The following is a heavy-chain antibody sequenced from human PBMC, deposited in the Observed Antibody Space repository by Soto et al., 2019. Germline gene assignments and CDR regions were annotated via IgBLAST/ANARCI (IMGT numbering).Heavy chain of an antibody. J-gene: IGHJ4*02. Sequence: PGGSLRLSCTASGFTVGDYAMSWFRQAPGKGLEWVGFIRSKAYGGTTEYAASVKGRFTISRDDSKSIAYLQMNSLKTEDTAVYYCTKPLAYYYDSSGYYYGYWGQGTLVTVSS. CDR2: IRSKAYGGTT. D-gene: IGHD3-22*01. CDR1: GFTVGDYA. V-gene: IGHV3-49*03. CDR3: TKPLAYYYDSSGYYYGY.